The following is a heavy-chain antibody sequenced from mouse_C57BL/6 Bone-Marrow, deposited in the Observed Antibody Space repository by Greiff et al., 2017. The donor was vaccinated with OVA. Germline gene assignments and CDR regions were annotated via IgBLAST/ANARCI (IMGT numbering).Heavy chain of an antibody. D-gene: IGHD1-1*01. CDR1: GFTFSDYY. CDR2: INYDGSST. J-gene: IGHJ2*01. CDR3: ARGPLTVAYYFDY. V-gene: IGHV5-16*01. Sequence: DVKLVESEGGLVQPGRSMKLSCTASGFTFSDYYMAWVRQVPEKGLEWVANINYDGSSTYYLDSLKSRFIISRDNAKNILYLQMSSLKSEDTATYYCARGPLTVAYYFDYWGQGTTLTVSS.